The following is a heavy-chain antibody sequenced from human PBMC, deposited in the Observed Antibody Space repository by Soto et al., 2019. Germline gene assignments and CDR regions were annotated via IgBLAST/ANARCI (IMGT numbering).Heavy chain of an antibody. D-gene: IGHD3-10*01. J-gene: IGHJ4*02. V-gene: IGHV2-70*11. CDR3: ARMRDYYGSGSYYNYFDY. Sequence: SGPTLVKPTQTLTLTCTFSGFSLSTSGMCVSWIRQPPGKALEWLARIDWDDDKYYSTSLKTRLTISKDTSKNQVVLTMTNMDPVDTATYYCARMRDYYGSGSYYNYFDYWGQGTLVTVSS. CDR1: GFSLSTSGMC. CDR2: IDWDDDK.